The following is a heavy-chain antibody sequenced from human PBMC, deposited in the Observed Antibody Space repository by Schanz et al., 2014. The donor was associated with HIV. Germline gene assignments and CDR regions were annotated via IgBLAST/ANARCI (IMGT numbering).Heavy chain of an antibody. Sequence: QVQLVQSGAEVKKPGASVKVSCKASGYTFTSYGISWVRQAPGQGLEWMGWISAYNGNTDYEQKLQGRITLTTDSPTNTAYLELRSLTSDDTAVYYCAREYSTWDRHFDYWGQGTLVTVSP. J-gene: IGHJ4*02. CDR2: ISAYNGNT. V-gene: IGHV1-18*01. CDR3: AREYSTWDRHFDY. D-gene: IGHD5-18*01. CDR1: GYTFTSYG.